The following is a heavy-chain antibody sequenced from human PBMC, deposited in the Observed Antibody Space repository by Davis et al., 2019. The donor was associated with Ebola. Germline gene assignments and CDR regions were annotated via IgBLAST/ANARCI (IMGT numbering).Heavy chain of an antibody. Sequence: AASVKVSCKASGYTFTGYYMHWVRQAPGQGLEWMGWINPNSGGTNYAQKFQGRVTITRDTSASTAYMELSSLRSEDTAVYYCAREYGTAYSSGWYDGVGYWGQGTLVTVSS. CDR2: INPNSGGT. V-gene: IGHV1-2*02. CDR3: AREYGTAYSSGWYDGVGY. J-gene: IGHJ4*02. CDR1: GYTFTGYY. D-gene: IGHD6-19*01.